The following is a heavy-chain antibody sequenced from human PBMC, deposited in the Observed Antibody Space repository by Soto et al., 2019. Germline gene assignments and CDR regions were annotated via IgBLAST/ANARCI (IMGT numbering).Heavy chain of an antibody. V-gene: IGHV3-23*01. CDR3: VKDAPQPFSA. J-gene: IGHJ5*02. CDR2: ISGTAQAS. Sequence: EVQLLESGGGLVQPGGSLRISCAASGFDFSNYGMSWVRQAPGKGLEWVSAISGTAQASYYAASVKGRLTISRDNSKNTLYLHMNSLRVEDTAVYFCVKDAPQPFSAWGQGTLVTVSS. CDR1: GFDFSNYG. D-gene: IGHD3-3*02.